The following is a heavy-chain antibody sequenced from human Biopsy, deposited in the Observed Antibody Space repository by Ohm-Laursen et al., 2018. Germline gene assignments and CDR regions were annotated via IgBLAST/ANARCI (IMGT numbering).Heavy chain of an antibody. Sequence: SLRLSCTASGFSVSSYDMNWVRQAPGKGLEWISYISETSSHIYDADSVRGRFTVARDIAKNSLYLQLNSLRVADTAVYYCARDSSRRAREGGMDVWGQGTTVTVSS. CDR3: ARDSSRRAREGGMDV. J-gene: IGHJ6*02. V-gene: IGHV3-21*01. CDR2: ISETSSHI. D-gene: IGHD6-6*01. CDR1: GFSVSSYD.